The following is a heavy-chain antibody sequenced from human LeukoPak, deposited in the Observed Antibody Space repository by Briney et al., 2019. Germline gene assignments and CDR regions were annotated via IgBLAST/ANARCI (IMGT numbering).Heavy chain of an antibody. Sequence: SETLSLTCAVSGGSISSYYWSWIRQPPGKGLEWIGYIYYSGSTNYNPSLKSRVTISVDTSKNQFSLKLSSVIASDTAVYYCASLGAVVDYWGQGTLVTVSS. D-gene: IGHD3-16*01. CDR1: GGSISSYY. J-gene: IGHJ4*02. CDR2: IYYSGST. V-gene: IGHV4-59*01. CDR3: ASLGAVVDY.